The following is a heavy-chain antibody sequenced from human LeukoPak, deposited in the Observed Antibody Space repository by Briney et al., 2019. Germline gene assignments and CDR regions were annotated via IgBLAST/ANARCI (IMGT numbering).Heavy chain of an antibody. CDR1: GGSFSGYY. Sequence: SETLSLTCAVYGGSFSGYYWSWIRQPPGKGLEWIGEINHSGSTNYNPSLKSRVTISVDTSKNQFSLKLSSVTAADTAVYYCARERSLEHYYYYYMDVWGKGTTVTVSS. D-gene: IGHD1-1*01. V-gene: IGHV4-34*01. CDR2: INHSGST. J-gene: IGHJ6*03. CDR3: ARERSLEHYYYYYMDV.